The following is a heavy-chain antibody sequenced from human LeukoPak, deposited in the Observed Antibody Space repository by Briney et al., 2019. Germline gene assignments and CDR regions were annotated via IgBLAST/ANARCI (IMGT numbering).Heavy chain of an antibody. J-gene: IGHJ4*02. D-gene: IGHD5-18*01. CDR2: ISSSRSYI. Sequence: GGSLRLSCAVSGFTFSRNSMNWVRQAPGKGLEWVSSISSSRSYIYYADSVKGRLTISRDNARNSLYLQMNSLRAEDTAVYYCAINVDTALVDDYWGQGTLVTVSS. CDR3: AINVDTALVDDY. V-gene: IGHV3-21*01. CDR1: GFTFSRNS.